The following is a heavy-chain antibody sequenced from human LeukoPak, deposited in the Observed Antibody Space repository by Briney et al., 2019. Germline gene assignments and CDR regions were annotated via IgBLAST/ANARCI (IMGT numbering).Heavy chain of an antibody. V-gene: IGHV4-39*07. CDR1: GGSISSSYY. CDR3: ARDGLGFDTSGFSR. CDR2: IYHSGST. J-gene: IGHJ4*02. Sequence: SETLSLTCTVSGGSISSSYYWGWIRQAPGKGLEWIATIYHSGSTYYNPSLQSRVTISLDTSKNQFSLKLRSLTAADTAVYFCARDGLGFDTSGFSRWGQGTLVTVSS. D-gene: IGHD3-3*01.